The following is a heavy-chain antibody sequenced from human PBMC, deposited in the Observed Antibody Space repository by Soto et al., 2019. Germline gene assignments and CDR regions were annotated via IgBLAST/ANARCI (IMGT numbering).Heavy chain of an antibody. CDR1: GFTFSIHS. J-gene: IGHJ6*02. D-gene: IGHD5-18*01. CDR2: ISSSSSYI. CDR3: ATVDTAAYYYGMDV. Sequence: GGPLRLSCAASGFTFSIHSMHRVRQAQGKGLEWVSSISSSSSYIYYADSVKGRFTISRDNAKNSLYLQMNSLRAEDTAVYYCATVDTAAYYYGMDVWGQGTTGTVSS. V-gene: IGHV3-21*01.